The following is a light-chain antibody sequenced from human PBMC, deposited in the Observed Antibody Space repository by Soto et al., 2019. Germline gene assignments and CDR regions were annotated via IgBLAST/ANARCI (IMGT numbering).Light chain of an antibody. V-gene: IGLV1-40*01. Sequence: QSELTQPPSVSGAPGQRVTISCTGSSSNIGAGYDVHWYQQLPGTAPKLLIYGNSNRPSGVPDRFSGSKSGTSASLAITGPQAEDEAGYYCQSYDSSLSGVVFGGGTKLTVL. CDR2: GNS. CDR3: QSYDSSLSGVV. J-gene: IGLJ2*01. CDR1: SSNIGAGYD.